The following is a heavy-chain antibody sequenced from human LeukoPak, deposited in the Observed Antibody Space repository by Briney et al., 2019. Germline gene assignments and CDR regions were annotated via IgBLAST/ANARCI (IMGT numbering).Heavy chain of an antibody. J-gene: IGHJ6*03. D-gene: IGHD2-15*01. CDR3: ATCSGGSCYSYYYYYMDV. CDR2: IYYSGST. Sequence: HSETLSLTCTVSGGSISSYYWSWIRQPPGKGLEWIGYIYYSGSTNYNPSLKSRVTISVDTSKNQFSLKLSSVTAADTAVYYCATCSGGSCYSYYYYYMDVWGKGTTVTVSS. V-gene: IGHV4-59*01. CDR1: GGSISSYY.